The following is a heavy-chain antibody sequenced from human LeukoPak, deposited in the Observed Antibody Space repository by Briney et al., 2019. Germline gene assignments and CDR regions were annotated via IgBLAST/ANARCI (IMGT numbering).Heavy chain of an antibody. Sequence: ASVKVSCKSSGYTFIDYCIHWVRQAPGQGLEWMGWINPNSGATKYAQKFQGRVSMTRDTSINTAYMDLTNLRSDDTAIFYCARVKKLMPEFEFWGQGTLVTVSS. D-gene: IGHD2-2*01. CDR3: ARVKKLMPEFEF. V-gene: IGHV1-2*02. CDR2: INPNSGAT. CDR1: GYTFIDYC. J-gene: IGHJ4*02.